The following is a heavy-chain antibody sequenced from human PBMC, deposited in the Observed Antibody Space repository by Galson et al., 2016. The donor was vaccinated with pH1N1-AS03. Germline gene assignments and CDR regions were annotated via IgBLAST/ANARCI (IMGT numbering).Heavy chain of an antibody. J-gene: IGHJ6*03. Sequence: ETLSLTCTASGGSIRSSNYYWGWIRQPPGKGLEWIGSMYYTGTNFYNPSLKSRVSMSVDTSKNQFSLSLSSVTAADTAVYYCARHATTRSEVCGVPFYHYYYTDVWGKGTTVTVSS. CDR2: MYYTGTN. CDR1: GGSIRSSNYY. V-gene: IGHV4-39*01. CDR3: ARHATTRSEVCGVPFYHYYYTDV. D-gene: IGHD3-3*01.